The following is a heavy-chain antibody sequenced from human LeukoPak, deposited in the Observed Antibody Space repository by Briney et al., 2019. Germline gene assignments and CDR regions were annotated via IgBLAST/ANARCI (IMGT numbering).Heavy chain of an antibody. CDR2: IYYSGST. J-gene: IGHJ4*02. Sequence: SETLSLTXTVSGGSISSYYWGWIRQPPGKGLEWIGYIYYSGSTNYNPSLKSRVTISVDTSKNQFSLKLSSVTAADTAVYYCARAVAGNFDYWGQGTLVTVSS. D-gene: IGHD6-19*01. CDR3: ARAVAGNFDY. V-gene: IGHV4-59*01. CDR1: GGSISSYY.